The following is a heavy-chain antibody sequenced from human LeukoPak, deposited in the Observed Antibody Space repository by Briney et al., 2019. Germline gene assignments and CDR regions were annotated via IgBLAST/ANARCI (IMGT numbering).Heavy chain of an antibody. CDR1: GGSISIGGYS. CDR3: ARSRGARYYFDF. V-gene: IGHV4-30-2*01. D-gene: IGHD3-10*01. J-gene: IGHJ4*02. CDR2: MYHSGST. Sequence: SETLSLTCAVSGGSISIGGYSWSWIRQPGGKRLEWIGYMYHSGSTNYNPSLKSRVTISVGKSKNEFSLRLTSMTAADTAVYYCARSRGARYYFDFWGRGTLVTVSS.